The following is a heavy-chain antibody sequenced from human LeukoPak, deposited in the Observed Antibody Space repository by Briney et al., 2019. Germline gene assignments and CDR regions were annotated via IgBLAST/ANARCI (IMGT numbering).Heavy chain of an antibody. CDR2: IYYSGST. D-gene: IGHD4-11*01. V-gene: IGHV4-31*03. Sequence: PSQTLSLTCTVSGGSISSGGYYWSWIRQHPGKGLEWIGYIYYSGSTYCNPSLKSRVTISVDTSKNQFSLKLSSVTAADTAVYYCARESQRSTVTIDYWGQGTLVTVSS. J-gene: IGHJ4*02. CDR3: ARESQRSTVTIDY. CDR1: GGSISSGGYY.